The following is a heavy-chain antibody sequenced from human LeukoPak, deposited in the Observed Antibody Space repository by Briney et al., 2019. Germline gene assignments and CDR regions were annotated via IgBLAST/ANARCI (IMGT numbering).Heavy chain of an antibody. Sequence: GGSLRLSCAASGFTFSSYGMHWVRQAPGKGLEWVAVIWYDGSNKYYADSVKGRFTISRDNSKNTLYLQMNSLRAEDTAEYYCARDKDYGHNWFDPWAREPWSPSPQ. CDR1: GFTFSSYG. CDR3: ARDKDYGHNWFDP. D-gene: IGHD4-17*01. J-gene: IGHJ5*02. V-gene: IGHV3-33*01. CDR2: IWYDGSNK.